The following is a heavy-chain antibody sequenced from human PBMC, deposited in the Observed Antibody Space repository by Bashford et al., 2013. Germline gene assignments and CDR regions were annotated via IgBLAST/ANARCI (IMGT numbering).Heavy chain of an antibody. CDR1: GGTFTSYY. CDR2: INPSGGST. J-gene: IGHJ6*02. CDR3: ARVRNQPIFGVVTRTYGMDV. D-gene: IGHD3-3*01. V-gene: IGHV1-46*03. Sequence: ASVKVSCKASGGTFTSYYMHWVRQAPGQGLEWMGIINPSGGSTSYAQKFQGRVTMTRDTSTSTVYMELSSLRSEDTAVYYCARVRNQPIFGVVTRTYGMDVWGQGTTVTVSS.